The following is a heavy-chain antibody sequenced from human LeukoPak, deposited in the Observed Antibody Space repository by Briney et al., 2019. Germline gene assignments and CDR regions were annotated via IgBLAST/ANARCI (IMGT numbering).Heavy chain of an antibody. CDR2: ISWNSGSI. V-gene: IGHV3-9*01. Sequence: GGSLRLSCAASGFTFDDYAMPWVRQAPGKGLEWVSGISWNSGSIGYADSVKGRFTISRDNAKNSLYLQMNSLRAEDTAVYYCAKTFDYWGQGTLVTVSS. J-gene: IGHJ4*02. CDR1: GFTFDDYA. CDR3: AKTFDY.